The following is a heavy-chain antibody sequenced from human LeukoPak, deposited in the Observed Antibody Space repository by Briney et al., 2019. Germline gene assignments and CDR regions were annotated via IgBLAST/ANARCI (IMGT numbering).Heavy chain of an antibody. V-gene: IGHV4-59*01. D-gene: IGHD3-22*01. CDR1: GGSISSDH. CDR2: ISYSGSP. CDR3: ARGSTSYDSSGYYSYFDY. J-gene: IGHJ4*02. Sequence: PSETLSLTCSVSGGSISSDHWSWIRQPPGKGLEWIAFISYSGSPDYNPSLKSRVTISIDTSKNQFSLKLTSVTSADTAVYYCARGSTSYDSSGYYSYFDYWGQGTLVTVSS.